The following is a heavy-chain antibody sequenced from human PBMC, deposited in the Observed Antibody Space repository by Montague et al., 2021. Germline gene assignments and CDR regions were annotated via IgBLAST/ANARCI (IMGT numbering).Heavy chain of an antibody. D-gene: IGHD3-10*01. CDR1: SGSIFHAH. CDR3: AKQDYFVSGTSYKGFDP. V-gene: IGHV4-59*08. Sequence: SETLSLTCTVSSGSIFHAHWSWVRQPPGKGLEWLGSMFYGGATSXNPSLKSRVTMSIDTSMNQFPLKLSFVTAADTAVYYCAKQDYFVSGTSYKGFDPWGQGILVTVSS. CDR2: MFYGGAT. J-gene: IGHJ5*02.